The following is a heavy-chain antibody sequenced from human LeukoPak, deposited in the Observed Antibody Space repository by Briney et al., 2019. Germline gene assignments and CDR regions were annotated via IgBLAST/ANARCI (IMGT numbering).Heavy chain of an antibody. CDR2: MNPNSGNT. J-gene: IGHJ4*02. D-gene: IGHD3-22*01. V-gene: IGHV1-8*01. Sequence: ASVKVSCKASGYTFTSYDINWVRQATGQGLEWMGWMNPNSGNTGYAQKFQGRVTMTRNTSISTAYMELSSLRSDDTAVYYCARAYYYDSSGYSHESFDYWGQGTLVTVSS. CDR3: ARAYYYDSSGYSHESFDY. CDR1: GYTFTSYD.